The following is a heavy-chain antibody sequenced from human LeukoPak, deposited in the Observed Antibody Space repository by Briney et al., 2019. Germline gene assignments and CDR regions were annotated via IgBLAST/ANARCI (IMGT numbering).Heavy chain of an antibody. V-gene: IGHV3-7*04. Sequence: GGAVRLSCAASGFTFSSYWMSWVRQAPGKGLEWVANIKQDGSEYYNVDSVKGRFTISRDNDKNSLYLQMNSLRAEDTAVYYCARANYYDSSPSFWGQGTLVTVSS. J-gene: IGHJ4*02. CDR1: GFTFSSYW. D-gene: IGHD3-22*01. CDR3: ARANYYDSSPSF. CDR2: IKQDGSEY.